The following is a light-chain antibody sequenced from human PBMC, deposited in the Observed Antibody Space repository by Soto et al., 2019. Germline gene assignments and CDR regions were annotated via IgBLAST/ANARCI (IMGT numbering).Light chain of an antibody. CDR3: QQYHIYSWT. Sequence: DIQMTQSPSTLSASVGDRVTITCRASQDIGTWLAWYQQKPEKAPKVLIYRASHLESGVPSRFSASGSGTECSLTINSLQADDFATYYCQQYHIYSWTFGQGTKVEIK. V-gene: IGKV1-5*03. CDR1: QDIGTW. J-gene: IGKJ1*01. CDR2: RAS.